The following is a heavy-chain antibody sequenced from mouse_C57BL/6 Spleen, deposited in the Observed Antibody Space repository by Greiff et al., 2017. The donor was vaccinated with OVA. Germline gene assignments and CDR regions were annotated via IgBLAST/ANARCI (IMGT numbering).Heavy chain of an antibody. CDR3: TNLSYYYGIAMDY. J-gene: IGHJ4*01. CDR1: GYTFTSYW. Sequence: EVQLQQSGTVLARPGASVKMSCKTSGYTFTSYWMHWVKQRPGQGLEWIGAIYPGNSDTSYNQKFKGKAKLTAVTSASTAYMELSSLTNEDSAVYYCTNLSYYYGIAMDYWGQGTSVTVSA. D-gene: IGHD1-1*01. V-gene: IGHV1-5*01. CDR2: IYPGNSDT.